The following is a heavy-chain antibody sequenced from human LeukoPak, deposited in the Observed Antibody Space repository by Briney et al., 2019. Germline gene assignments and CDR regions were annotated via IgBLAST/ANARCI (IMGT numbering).Heavy chain of an antibody. CDR2: INHSGST. V-gene: IGHV4-34*01. Sequence: SETLSLTCAVYGGPFSGYYWSWIRQPPGKGLEWIGEINHSGSTNYNPSLKSRVTISVDTSKNQFSLKLSSVTAADTAVYYCARGDFDWLLYPYYYYYMDVWGKGTTVTVSS. CDR3: ARGDFDWLLYPYYYYYMDV. CDR1: GGPFSGYY. J-gene: IGHJ6*03. D-gene: IGHD3-9*01.